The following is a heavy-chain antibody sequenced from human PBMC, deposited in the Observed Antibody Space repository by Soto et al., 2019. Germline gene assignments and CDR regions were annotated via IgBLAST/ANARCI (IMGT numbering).Heavy chain of an antibody. D-gene: IGHD1-26*01. Sequence: SETLSLTCNASGGPIKTGDYYWIWIRQPPGKGLEWIGYISYSGSRYYNPSLNSRVATTIDTSENQFFLTLSSVTAAGTAVYYCARAKDGEGSEGAEVDYWGQGTLVTVS. V-gene: IGHV4-30-4*08. J-gene: IGHJ4*02. CDR2: ISYSGSR. CDR3: ARAKDGEGSEGAEVDY. CDR1: GGPIKTGDYY.